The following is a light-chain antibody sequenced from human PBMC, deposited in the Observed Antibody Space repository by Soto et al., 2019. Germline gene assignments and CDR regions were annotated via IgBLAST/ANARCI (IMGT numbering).Light chain of an antibody. V-gene: IGKV1-39*01. CDR1: QSISSY. J-gene: IGKJ2*01. CDR3: QQIYNTPLT. CDR2: APS. Sequence: DIQMTQSPSSLSASVGDRVTITCRASQSISSYLNWYQQKPGKAPKVLIYAPSILHSVVPSRFSGSGSGTDFTLTISSLQPEDFETYYCQQIYNTPLTFGQRTPLEIK.